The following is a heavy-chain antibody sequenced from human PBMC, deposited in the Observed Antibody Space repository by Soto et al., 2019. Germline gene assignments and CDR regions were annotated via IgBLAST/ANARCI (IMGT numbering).Heavy chain of an antibody. J-gene: IGHJ3*02. CDR1: GYTFTGYY. CDR3: ARGSWGSGDAFDI. CDR2: INPNSGGT. Sequence: ASVKVSCKASGYTFTGYYMHWVRQAPGQGLEWMGWINPNSGGTNYAQKFQGWVTMTRDTSISTAYMELSRLRSDDTAVYYCARGSWGSGDAFDIWGQGTMVTVSS. V-gene: IGHV1-2*04. D-gene: IGHD7-27*01.